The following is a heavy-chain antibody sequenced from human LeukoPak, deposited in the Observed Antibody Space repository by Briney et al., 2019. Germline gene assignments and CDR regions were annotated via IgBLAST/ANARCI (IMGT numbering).Heavy chain of an antibody. CDR2: ISGSGGST. D-gene: IGHD2-21*02. CDR1: GFIFRSYA. CDR3: AKSPLAYCGGDCYSDY. Sequence: GGSLRLSCAASGFIFRSYAMSWVRQAPGKGLEWVSAISGSGGSTYYADSVKGRFTISRDNSKNTLYLQMNSLRAEDTAVYYCAKSPLAYCGGDCYSDYWGQGTLVTVSS. V-gene: IGHV3-23*01. J-gene: IGHJ4*02.